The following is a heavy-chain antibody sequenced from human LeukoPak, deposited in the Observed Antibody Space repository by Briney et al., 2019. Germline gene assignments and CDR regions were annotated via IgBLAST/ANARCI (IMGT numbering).Heavy chain of an antibody. CDR3: ARGETDILTGWYNYYYYYMDV. CDR1: SGSISTSNYY. Sequence: PSETLSLTCTVSSGSISTSNYYWGWVRQPPGKALEWIGNIFYSGSTYYSPSLKSRVTISVDTSKNQFSLKLSSVTAADTAVYYCARGETDILTGWYNYYYYYMDVWGKGTTVTVSS. CDR2: IFYSGST. D-gene: IGHD3-9*01. J-gene: IGHJ6*03. V-gene: IGHV4-39*07.